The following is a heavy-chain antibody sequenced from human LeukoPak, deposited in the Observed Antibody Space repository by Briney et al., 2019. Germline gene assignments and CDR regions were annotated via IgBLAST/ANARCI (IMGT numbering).Heavy chain of an antibody. CDR2: IYYSGSA. CDR1: GGSISSYY. J-gene: IGHJ5*02. Sequence: SETLSLTCTVSGGSISSYYWSWIRQPPGKGLEWIGDIYYSGSATYNPSLKSRVTISVDTSKNHLSPRLSSVSATDTAVYYCARGIADRYKWFDPWGQGTLVTVSS. CDR3: ARGIADRYKWFDP. D-gene: IGHD6-13*01. V-gene: IGHV4-59*08.